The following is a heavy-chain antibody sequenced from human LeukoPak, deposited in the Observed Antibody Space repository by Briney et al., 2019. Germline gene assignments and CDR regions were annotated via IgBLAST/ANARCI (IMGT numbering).Heavy chain of an antibody. CDR2: ITSSRSHT. D-gene: IGHD5-18*01. J-gene: IGHJ4*02. CDR3: ARGTDSAMADY. Sequence: SGGSLRLSCAASGFTFTAYSMNWVRQAPGKGLEWVSTITSSRSHTYYADSVKGRFTISRDNPKKSLYLQMNNLRAEDTAVYYCARGTDSAMADYWGQGTLVTVSS. CDR1: GFTFTAYS. V-gene: IGHV3-21*01.